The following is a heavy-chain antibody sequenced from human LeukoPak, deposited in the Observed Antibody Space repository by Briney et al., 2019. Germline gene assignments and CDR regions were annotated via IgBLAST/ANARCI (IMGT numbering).Heavy chain of an antibody. CDR1: GGTFSSYA. CDR2: IIPIFGTA. Sequence: VASVKVSCKASGGTFSSYAISWVRQAPGQGLEWMGGIIPIFGTANYAQKFQGRVTMTRNTSISTAYMELSSLRSEDTAVYYCARGLRVRGFDRVAKYYYYYYYMDVWGKGTTVTISS. V-gene: IGHV1-69*05. D-gene: IGHD3-10*01. CDR3: ARGLRVRGFDRVAKYYYYYYYMDV. J-gene: IGHJ6*03.